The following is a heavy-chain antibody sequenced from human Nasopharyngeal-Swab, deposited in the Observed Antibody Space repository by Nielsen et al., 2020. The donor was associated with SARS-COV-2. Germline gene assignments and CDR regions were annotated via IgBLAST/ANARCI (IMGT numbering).Heavy chain of an antibody. J-gene: IGHJ6*03. V-gene: IGHV4-31*02. CDR3: ARDGGGYSGYDYPLYYYYYMDV. D-gene: IGHD5-12*01. CDR2: IYYRGST. Sequence: WIRQPPGKGLEWIGYIYYRGSTYYNPSLKSRVTISVDTSKNQFSLKLNSVTPEDTAVYYCARDGGGYSGYDYPLYYYYYMDVWGKGTPVTVSS.